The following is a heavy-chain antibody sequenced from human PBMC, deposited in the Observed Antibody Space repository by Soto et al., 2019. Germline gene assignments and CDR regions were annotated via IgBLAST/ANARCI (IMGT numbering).Heavy chain of an antibody. V-gene: IGHV4-4*02. CDR2: IHHSGTT. Sequence: SEALSLTCAVSGASISTNNWWTWVRQPPGKGLEWIGEIHHSGTTNYNPSLKSRVTISVDTSKNQFSLELSSVTAADTALYYCVSYGSGTYYSGYSFDFWSQGSLVTVSS. J-gene: IGHJ4*02. CDR3: VSYGSGTYYSGYSFDF. CDR1: GASISTNNW. D-gene: IGHD3-10*01.